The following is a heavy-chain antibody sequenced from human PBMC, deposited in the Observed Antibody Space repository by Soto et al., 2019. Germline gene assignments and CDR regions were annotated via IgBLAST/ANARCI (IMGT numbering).Heavy chain of an antibody. D-gene: IGHD3-22*01. CDR3: ARDRGPSSGYYPYWFDP. CDR1: GGTFSSYA. J-gene: IGHJ5*02. V-gene: IGHV1-69*12. CDR2: IIPIFGTA. Sequence: QVQLVQSGAEVKKPGSSVKVSCKASGGTFSSYAITWVRQAPGQGLEWMGGIIPIFGTANYAQKFQARVTITADESTSTDDMERSSLGSEDTAVYYCARDRGPSSGYYPYWFDPWGQGTLVTVSS.